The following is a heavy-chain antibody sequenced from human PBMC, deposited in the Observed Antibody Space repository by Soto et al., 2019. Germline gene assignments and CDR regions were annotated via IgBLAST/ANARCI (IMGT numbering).Heavy chain of an antibody. CDR2: IVGGSGNT. D-gene: IGHD3-10*01. CDR1: GFTFTSSA. Sequence: QMQLVQSGPEVKKPGTSVKVSCKASGFTFTSSAMQWVRQARGQRLEWIGWIVGGSGNTNYAQKFQERVTIPRDMSTSTAYMELSSLRSEDTAVYYCAASGTTQSYYYYGMDVWGQGTTVTVSS. V-gene: IGHV1-58*02. CDR3: AASGTTQSYYYYGMDV. J-gene: IGHJ6*02.